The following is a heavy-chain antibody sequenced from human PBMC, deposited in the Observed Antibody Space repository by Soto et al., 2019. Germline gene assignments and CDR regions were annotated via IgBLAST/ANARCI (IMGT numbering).Heavy chain of an antibody. CDR2: IRSKAYGETT. D-gene: IGHD2-21*01. J-gene: IGHJ4*02. Sequence: SLRLSCTGSGFTLGAYALSLFRQAPGKEQKCVGFIRSKAYGETTDYAASVKSIFTLSFDDSKNNAYLQMNSLKTEDTAIYYCSSGFYANTSYPRFDFWGQGTLVTGSS. CDR1: GFTLGAYA. CDR3: SSGFYANTSYPRFDF. V-gene: IGHV3-49*03.